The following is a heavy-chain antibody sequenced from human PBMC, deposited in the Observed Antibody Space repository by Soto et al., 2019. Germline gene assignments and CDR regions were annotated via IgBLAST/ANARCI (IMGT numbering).Heavy chain of an antibody. CDR3: ARDRGWPRAYFDC. D-gene: IGHD3-10*01. Sequence: QVQLVESGGGVVQPERSLRISCAASGFTFRNYGMHWVRQAPGKGLEWVGVIWYDGSNQYHAESVKGRFTISRDNSKNMLYSQMNSLRGEDTAIYYCARDRGWPRAYFDCWGQGTLVTVSS. J-gene: IGHJ4*02. V-gene: IGHV3-33*01. CDR1: GFTFRNYG. CDR2: IWYDGSNQ.